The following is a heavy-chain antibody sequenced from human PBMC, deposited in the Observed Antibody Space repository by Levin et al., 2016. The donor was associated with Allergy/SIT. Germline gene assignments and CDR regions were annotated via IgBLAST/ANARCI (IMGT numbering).Heavy chain of an antibody. D-gene: IGHD6-13*01. CDR3: ATVASSSIPH. CDR2: IGTSGGPI. V-gene: IGHV3-11*01. Sequence: WIRQPPGKGLEWISYIGTSGGPIYYADSVKGRFTISRDNAKNSVYLQMNSLRADDTAVYYCATVASSSIPHWGQGTPVTISS. J-gene: IGHJ4*02.